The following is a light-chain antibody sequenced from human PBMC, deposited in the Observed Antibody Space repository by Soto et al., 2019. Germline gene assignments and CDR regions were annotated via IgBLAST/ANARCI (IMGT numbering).Light chain of an antibody. CDR3: SSYTSSSTVV. CDR2: DVS. V-gene: IGLV2-14*01. J-gene: IGLJ2*01. CDR1: SSDVGGYNY. Sequence: QSALTQPASVSGSPGQSITISCTGTSSDVGGYNYVSWCQQHPGKAPKLMIYDVSNRPSGVSNRFSGSKSGNTASLTISGLQAEDEAGYYCSSYTSSSTVVFGGGTKLTVL.